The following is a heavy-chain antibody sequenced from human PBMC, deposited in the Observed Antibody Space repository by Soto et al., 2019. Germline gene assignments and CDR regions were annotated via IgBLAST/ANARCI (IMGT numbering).Heavy chain of an antibody. J-gene: IGHJ4*02. Sequence: PSETLSLTCAVYGGSFSGYYWSWIRQPPGKGLEWIGEINHSGSTNYNPSLKSRVTISVDTSKNQFSLKLSSVTAADTAVYYCARAFSSSWAATAHYFDYWGQGTLVTVSS. CDR1: GGSFSGYY. V-gene: IGHV4-34*01. D-gene: IGHD6-13*01. CDR2: INHSGST. CDR3: ARAFSSSWAATAHYFDY.